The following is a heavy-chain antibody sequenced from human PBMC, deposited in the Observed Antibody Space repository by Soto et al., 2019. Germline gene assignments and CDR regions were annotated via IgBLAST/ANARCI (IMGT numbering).Heavy chain of an antibody. CDR3: ARQLSGYEFDY. J-gene: IGHJ4*02. V-gene: IGHV4-59*08. CDR2: IYYSGST. D-gene: IGHD5-12*01. CDR1: GGSISSYY. Sequence: ASETLSLTCTVSGGSISSYYWSWIRQPPGKGLEWIGYIYYSGSTNYNPSLKSRVTISVDTSKNQFSLKLSSVTAADTAVYYCARQLSGYEFDYWGQGTLVTVSS.